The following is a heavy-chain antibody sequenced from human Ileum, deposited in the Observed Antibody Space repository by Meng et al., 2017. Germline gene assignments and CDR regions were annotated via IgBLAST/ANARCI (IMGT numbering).Heavy chain of an antibody. CDR1: GFSFSTYW. V-gene: IGHV3-74*01. CDR2: ISESGGST. D-gene: IGHD3/OR15-3a*01. J-gene: IGHJ4*02. Sequence: QLVESGGVSVQSGGSLRLSCAASGFSFSTYWMHWVRQAPGKGLVWVSSISESGGSTHYAESVTGRFTISRDNSKNTVWLQMNSLRADDTAVYYCGTRHLGYWGQGTLVTVSS. CDR3: GTRHLGY.